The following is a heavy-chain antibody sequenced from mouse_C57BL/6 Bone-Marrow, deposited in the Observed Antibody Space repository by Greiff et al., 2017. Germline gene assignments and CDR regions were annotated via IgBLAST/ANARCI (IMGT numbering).Heavy chain of an antibody. CDR1: GFSFNTYA. V-gene: IGHV10-1*01. J-gene: IGHJ3*01. Sequence: EVKVVESGGGLVQPKGSLKLSCAASGFSFNTYAMNWVRQAPGKGLEWVARIRSKSNNYATYYADSVKDRFTISRDDSESMLYLQMNNLKTEDTAMYYCVRHGPYGNYEAWFAYWGQGTLVTVSA. CDR2: IRSKSNNYAT. CDR3: VRHGPYGNYEAWFAY. D-gene: IGHD2-10*02.